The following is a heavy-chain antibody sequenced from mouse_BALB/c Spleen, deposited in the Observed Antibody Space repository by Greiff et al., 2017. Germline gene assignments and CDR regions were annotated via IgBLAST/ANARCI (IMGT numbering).Heavy chain of an antibody. CDR2: ISSGSSTI. CDR3: ARAEYYGSSYGGAMDD. CDR1: GFTFSSFG. J-gene: IGHJ4*01. Sequence: EVHLVESGGGLVQPGGSRKLSCAASGFTFSSFGLHWVRQAPEKGLEWVAYISSGSSTIYYADTVKGRFTISRDNPKNTLFLQMTSLRSEDTAMYYCARAEYYGSSYGGAMDDWGQGTSVTVSS. D-gene: IGHD1-1*01. V-gene: IGHV5-17*02.